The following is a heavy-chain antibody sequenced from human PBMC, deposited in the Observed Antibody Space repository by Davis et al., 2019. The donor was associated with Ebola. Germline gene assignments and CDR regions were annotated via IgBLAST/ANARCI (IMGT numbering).Heavy chain of an antibody. CDR2: ISGSGATT. J-gene: IGHJ4*02. CDR1: GFTFSNYA. Sequence: GESLKISCAASGFTFSNYAMSWVRQAPGKGLEWVSGISGSGATTYYADSVKGRFTISRDNSKNTLYLQMNSLRAEDTAVYYCARAVIGFPPDYWGQGTLVTVSS. CDR3: ARAVIGFPPDY. V-gene: IGHV3-23*01. D-gene: IGHD2/OR15-2a*01.